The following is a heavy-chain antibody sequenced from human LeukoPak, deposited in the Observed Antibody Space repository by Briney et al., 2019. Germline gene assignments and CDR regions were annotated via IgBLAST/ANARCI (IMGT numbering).Heavy chain of an antibody. CDR1: GFTFSGSA. V-gene: IGHV3-73*01. J-gene: IGHJ4*02. Sequence: GGSLRLSCAASGFTFSGSAMHWVRQASGKGLEWVGRIRSKANSYATAYAASVKGRFTISRDDSKNTAYLQMNSLKTEDTAVYYCAAPSIAVAGTKEVWGQGTLVTVSS. CDR3: AAPSIAVAGTKEV. D-gene: IGHD6-19*01. CDR2: IRSKANSYAT.